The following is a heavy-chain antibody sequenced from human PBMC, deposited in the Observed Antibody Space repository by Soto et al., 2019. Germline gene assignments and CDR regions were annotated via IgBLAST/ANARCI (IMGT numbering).Heavy chain of an antibody. CDR2: ISGGGSTI. CDR3: ASDPYYYASEY. CDR1: GFNFSDYY. D-gene: IGHD3-10*01. Sequence: GGSLRLSCAASGFNFSDYYMTWIRQAPGKGLEWVSYISGGGSTIYYADSVKGRFTVSRDNAKNSLYVQMDSLRAEDTAVYYCASDPYYYASEYWGQGT. V-gene: IGHV3-11*01. J-gene: IGHJ4*02.